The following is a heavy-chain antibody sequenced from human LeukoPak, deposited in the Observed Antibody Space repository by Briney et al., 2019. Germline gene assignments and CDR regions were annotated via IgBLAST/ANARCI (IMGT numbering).Heavy chain of an antibody. CDR3: ARVRGYSSSGFDY. CDR2: IKQDGSEK. V-gene: IGHV3-7*01. D-gene: IGHD6-13*01. J-gene: IGHJ4*02. CDR1: GFTFSSYW. Sequence: GGSLRLSCAASGFTFSSYWMSWVRQAPGKGLEWVANIKQDGSEKYYVYSVKGRFTISRDNAKNSLYLQMNSLRGEDTAVYYCARVRGYSSSGFDYWGQGTLVTVSS.